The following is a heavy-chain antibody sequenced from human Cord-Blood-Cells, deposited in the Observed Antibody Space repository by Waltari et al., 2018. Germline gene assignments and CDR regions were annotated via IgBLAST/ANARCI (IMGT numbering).Heavy chain of an antibody. V-gene: IGHV4-39*01. D-gene: IGHD3-3*01. Sequence: QLQLQESGPGLVKPSETLSLTCTVSGGSISSSSYYWGWIRQPPGKGLEWIGSIYYSGSTYYNPSLKSRVTISVDTSKNQFSLKLSSVTAADTAVYYCARQTTIFGVVTSRGYFDYWGQGTLVTVSS. CDR2: IYYSGST. CDR1: GGSISSSSYY. J-gene: IGHJ4*02. CDR3: ARQTTIFGVVTSRGYFDY.